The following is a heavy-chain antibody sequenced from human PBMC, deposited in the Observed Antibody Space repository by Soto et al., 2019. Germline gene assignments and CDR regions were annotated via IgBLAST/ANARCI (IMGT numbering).Heavy chain of an antibody. V-gene: IGHV4-59*08. CDR1: GGSMSEYF. Sequence: SETLSLTCSVSGGSMSEYFWSWIRQSPGKGLEWIGYIYYLGSTDYNPSLKSRVSITADTSKNRFSLRLTSVTAADTAVYFCSGDSSTWVWGDYWGQGTLVTVSS. CDR3: SGDSSTWVWGDY. CDR2: IYYLGST. D-gene: IGHD6-13*01. J-gene: IGHJ4*02.